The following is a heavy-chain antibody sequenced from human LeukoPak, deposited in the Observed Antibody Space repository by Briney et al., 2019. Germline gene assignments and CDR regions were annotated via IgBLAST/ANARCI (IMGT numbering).Heavy chain of an antibody. J-gene: IGHJ3*02. V-gene: IGHV3-33*08. CDR1: GFTFNSYG. Sequence: GGSLRLSCAASGFTFNSYGMHWVRQAPGKGLEWVAVIWYDGSNKYYADSVKGRFTISRDNSKNTLYLQMNSLRAEDTVVYYCARDGMAARFVQYRAFDIWGQGTMVTVSS. CDR3: ARDGMAARFVQYRAFDI. D-gene: IGHD6-6*01. CDR2: IWYDGSNK.